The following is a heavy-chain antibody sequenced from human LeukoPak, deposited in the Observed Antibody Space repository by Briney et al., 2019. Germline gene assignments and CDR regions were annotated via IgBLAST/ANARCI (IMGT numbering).Heavy chain of an antibody. CDR2: ISPGGSTI. CDR3: AREGVYYYGSGSFDD. D-gene: IGHD3-10*01. CDR1: GFTFSDYY. V-gene: IGHV3-11*01. J-gene: IGHJ4*02. Sequence: GGSLRLSCAASGFTFSDYYMSWIRQAPGKGLEWVSYISPGGSTINYADSVKGRFTISRDNAKNSLSLQMNSLRDEDTAVYYCAREGVYYYGSGSFDDWSQGTLVTVSS.